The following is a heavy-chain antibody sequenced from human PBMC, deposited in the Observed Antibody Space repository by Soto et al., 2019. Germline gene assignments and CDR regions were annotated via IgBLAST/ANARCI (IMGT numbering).Heavy chain of an antibody. CDR3: XTASGTMAPFDY. D-gene: IGHD6-13*01. J-gene: IGHJ4*02. Sequence: QVQLVQSGAEVKKPGTSVNVSCTVSGEHFNSYTINWMRQAPGQGPEWMGRIVALXXXXNYAQKFQGRVTIXADSSTTXXXXXXXXXXXXXXXXXXXXTASGTMAPFDYWGQGTLITVSS. CDR1: GEHFNSYT. CDR2: IVALXXXX. V-gene: IGHV1-69*02.